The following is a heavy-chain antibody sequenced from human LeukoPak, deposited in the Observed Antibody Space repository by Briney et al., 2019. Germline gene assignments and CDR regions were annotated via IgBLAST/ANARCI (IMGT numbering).Heavy chain of an antibody. CDR3: ARGMFNYYDSSGYYPYFDY. J-gene: IGHJ4*02. D-gene: IGHD3-22*01. CDR1: GFTFSTYW. Sequence: GGSLRLSCAASGFTFSTYWMSWVRQAPGKGLEWVANIKQEGSEKYYVDSVKGRFTISRDNAKNSLYLQMNSLRAEDTAVYYCARGMFNYYDSSGYYPYFDYWGQGTLVTVSS. CDR2: IKQEGSEK. V-gene: IGHV3-7*01.